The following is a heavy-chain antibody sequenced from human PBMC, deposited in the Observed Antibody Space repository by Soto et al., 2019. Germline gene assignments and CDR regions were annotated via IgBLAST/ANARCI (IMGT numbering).Heavy chain of an antibody. J-gene: IGHJ6*02. D-gene: IGHD6-6*01. CDR3: ASGSRQLVTEGVGRYYYYYGMDV. Sequence: QVQLVQSGAEVKKPGSSVKVSCKASGGTFSSFAISWVRQAPGQGLEWMGGIIPIFGTANYAQKFQGRVTITADESTSTAYMELSSLRSEDTAVYYCASGSRQLVTEGVGRYYYYYGMDVWGQGTTVTVSS. CDR2: IIPIFGTA. V-gene: IGHV1-69*01. CDR1: GGTFSSFA.